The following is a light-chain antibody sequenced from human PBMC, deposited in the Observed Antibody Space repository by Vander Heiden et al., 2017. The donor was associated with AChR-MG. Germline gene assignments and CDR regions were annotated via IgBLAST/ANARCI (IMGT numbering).Light chain of an antibody. Sequence: QSAPTQPASASGFPGQSIIISSTGTSREVGGYNCVSWYQQHPGKAPKLIIFDVSNRPSGVSNRFSGSKSRSTASLTSSGLQAEDEADYYCSSYTSSITLVFGAGTTVTVL. CDR2: DVS. CDR1: SREVGGYNC. V-gene: IGLV2-14*01. J-gene: IGLJ1*01. CDR3: SSYTSSITLV.